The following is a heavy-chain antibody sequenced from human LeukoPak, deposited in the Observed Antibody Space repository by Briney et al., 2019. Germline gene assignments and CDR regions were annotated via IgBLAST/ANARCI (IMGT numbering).Heavy chain of an antibody. CDR3: ARDKYCSGGKCYGLGLGFDY. CDR1: GFTFSSYE. CDR2: IRGSSGTM. J-gene: IGHJ4*02. Sequence: PGGSLRLSCAASGFTFSSYEWNWVRQAPGKGLEWVSYIRGSSGTMYYADSVKGRFTISRDDAKNSLYLQMNSLRAEDTAVYYCARDKYCSGGKCYGLGLGFDYWGQGSLVIVSS. V-gene: IGHV3-48*03. D-gene: IGHD2-15*01.